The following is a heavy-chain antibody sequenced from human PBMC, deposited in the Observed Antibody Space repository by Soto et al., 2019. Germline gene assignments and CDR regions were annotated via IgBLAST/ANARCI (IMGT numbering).Heavy chain of an antibody. CDR1: GGSISSGDYY. J-gene: IGHJ4*02. Sequence: SETLSLTCTVSGGSISSGDYYWSWIRQPPGKGLEWIGYIYYSGSTYYNPSLKSRVTISVDTSKNQFSLKLSSVTAADTAVYYCARDAYSGYDHTFDYWGQGTLVTVSS. CDR2: IYYSGST. CDR3: ARDAYSGYDHTFDY. V-gene: IGHV4-30-4*01. D-gene: IGHD5-12*01.